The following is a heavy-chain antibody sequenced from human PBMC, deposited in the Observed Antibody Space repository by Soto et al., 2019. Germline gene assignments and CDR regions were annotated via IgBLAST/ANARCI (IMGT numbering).Heavy chain of an antibody. CDR3: ARRMDYGGNFFDY. CDR2: ISSSSSYI. V-gene: IGHV3-21*01. D-gene: IGHD4-17*01. CDR1: GLTFSSYS. Sequence: PGGSLRLSCAASGLTFSSYSMNWVRQAPGKGLEWVSSISSSSSYIYYADSVKGRFTISRDNAKNSLYLQMNSLRAEDTAVYYCARRMDYGGNFFDYWGQGTLVTVSS. J-gene: IGHJ4*02.